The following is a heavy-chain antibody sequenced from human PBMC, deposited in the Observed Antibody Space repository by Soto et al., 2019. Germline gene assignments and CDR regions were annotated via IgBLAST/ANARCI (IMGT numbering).Heavy chain of an antibody. V-gene: IGHV5-10-1*01. J-gene: IGHJ6*02. D-gene: IGHD2-15*01. CDR1: GYSFTSYW. CDR2: IDPSDSYT. Sequence: GESLKISCKGSGYSFTSYWISWVRQMPGKGLEWMGRIDPSDSYTNYSPSFQGHVTISADKSISTAYLQWSSLKASDTAMYYCARLAMGVVATHVNNSGMDVWGQGATVTVCS. CDR3: ARLAMGVVATHVNNSGMDV.